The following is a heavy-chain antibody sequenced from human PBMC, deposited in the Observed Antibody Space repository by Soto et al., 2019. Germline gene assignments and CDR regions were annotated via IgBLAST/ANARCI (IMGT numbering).Heavy chain of an antibody. J-gene: IGHJ4*02. CDR3: AQLGLG. Sequence: ASVKVSCKASGYTFTNYGVSWVRQAPGQGLEWMGWISKNGNTNYAQNFQGRVTMTTDTSTSTAYMEMNSLTAEDTAIYYCAQLGLGWGQGTLVTVSS. CDR2: ISKNGNT. V-gene: IGHV1-18*01. CDR1: GYTFTNYG. D-gene: IGHD1-1*01.